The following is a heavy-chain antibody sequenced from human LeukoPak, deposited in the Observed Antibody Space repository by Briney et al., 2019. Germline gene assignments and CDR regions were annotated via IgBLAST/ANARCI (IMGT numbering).Heavy chain of an antibody. CDR1: GFTFSSYG. J-gene: IGHJ4*02. CDR2: ISSGGNT. D-gene: IGHD1-26*01. CDR3: AKEYTGTFSPFPSYFDN. V-gene: IGHV3-23*01. Sequence: GGSLRLSCAASGFTFSSYGMSWVRQAPGKGLEWVSAISSGGNTYYADSVKGRFTISRDNSKSTLYLQMNSMRAEDTAIYYCAKEYTGTFSPFPSYFDNWGQGTLVTVSS.